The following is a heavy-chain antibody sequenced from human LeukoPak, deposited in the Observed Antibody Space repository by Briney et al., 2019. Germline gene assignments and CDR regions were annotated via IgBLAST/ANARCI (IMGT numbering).Heavy chain of an antibody. D-gene: IGHD4-23*01. CDR1: GGSISSGDYY. Sequence: SQTLSLTCTVSGGSISSGDYYWSWIRQPPGKGLEWIGYIYYSGSTYYNPSLKSRVTISVDTSKNQFSLKLSSVTAADTAVYYCASPRTANMGNGGAIDYWGQGTLVTVSS. CDR2: IYYSGST. V-gene: IGHV4-30-4*01. CDR3: ASPRTANMGNGGAIDY. J-gene: IGHJ4*02.